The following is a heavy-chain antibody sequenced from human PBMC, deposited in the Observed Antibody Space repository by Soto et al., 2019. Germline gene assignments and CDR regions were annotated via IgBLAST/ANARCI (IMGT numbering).Heavy chain of an antibody. V-gene: IGHV3-23*01. J-gene: IGHJ4*02. CDR2: ISGSGGST. Sequence: PGGSLRLSCAASGFTFSSYGMHWVRQAPGKGLEWVSVISGSGGSTYYADSVKGRFTISRDNSKNTLYLQMNSLRAEDTAVYYCAKRGSGSQFDYWGQGTLVTVSS. CDR1: GFTFSSYG. D-gene: IGHD1-26*01. CDR3: AKRGSGSQFDY.